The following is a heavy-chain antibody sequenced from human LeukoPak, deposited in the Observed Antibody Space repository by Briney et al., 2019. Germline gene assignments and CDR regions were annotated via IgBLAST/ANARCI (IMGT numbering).Heavy chain of an antibody. CDR3: AKGGYDYVELGYFDY. J-gene: IGHJ4*02. V-gene: IGHV3-23*01. CDR2: IIASSGST. CDR1: GFRFSNYA. D-gene: IGHD5-12*01. Sequence: PGGSLRLSCAASGFRFSNYAMGWVRQAPGKGLEWVSLIIASSGSTFSADSVKGRFTISRDNSNNTLYLQMNSLRAEDMAVYYCAKGGYDYVELGYFDYWGQGTLVTVSS.